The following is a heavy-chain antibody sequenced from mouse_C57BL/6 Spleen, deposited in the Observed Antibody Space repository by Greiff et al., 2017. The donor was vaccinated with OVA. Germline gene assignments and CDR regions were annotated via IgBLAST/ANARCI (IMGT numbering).Heavy chain of an antibody. CDR2: IRSKSNNYAT. V-gene: IGHV10-1*01. CDR1: GFSFNTYA. D-gene: IGHD1-1*01. J-gene: IGHJ4*01. Sequence: EVQLVESGGGLVQPKGSLKLSCAASGFSFNTYAMNWVRQAPGKGLEWVASIRSKSNNYATYYADSVKDRFTISRDDSESMLYLQMNNLKTEDTAMYYCVRRDYYGMGYYYAMDYWGQGTSVTVSS. CDR3: VRRDYYGMGYYYAMDY.